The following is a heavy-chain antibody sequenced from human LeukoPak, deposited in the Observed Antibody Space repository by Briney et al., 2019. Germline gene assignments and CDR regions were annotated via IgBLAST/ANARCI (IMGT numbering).Heavy chain of an antibody. CDR1: GFTFSSYT. Sequence: QAGRSLRLSCAASGFTFSSYTMHWVRQAPGKGLEWVAVISYDGSNKYYADSVKGRFTISRDNSKNTLYLQMNSLRAEDTAVYYCVKGSMAASGDILSSSFDYWGQGTLVTVSS. CDR2: ISYDGSNK. J-gene: IGHJ4*02. D-gene: IGHD6-13*01. CDR3: VKGSMAASGDILSSSFDY. V-gene: IGHV3-30-3*01.